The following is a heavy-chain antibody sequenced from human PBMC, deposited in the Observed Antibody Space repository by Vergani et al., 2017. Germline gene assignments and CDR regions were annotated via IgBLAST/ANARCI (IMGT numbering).Heavy chain of an antibody. D-gene: IGHD2-21*01. CDR3: VREGAYCGSTTCRNPSYVYYYHMDV. CDR2: IYYDGSKK. V-gene: IGHV3-33*01. CDR1: GFTFSTYA. Sequence: QVQLVESGGGVVQPGRSLRLSCTSSGFTFSTYAMHWVRQAPGKGLEWVAIIYYDGSKKYYADSVKGRFTISRDNSRNTLDLLMSNLRAEDTAIYYCVREGAYCGSTTCRNPSYVYYYHMDVWGEGTTVTVSS. J-gene: IGHJ6*03.